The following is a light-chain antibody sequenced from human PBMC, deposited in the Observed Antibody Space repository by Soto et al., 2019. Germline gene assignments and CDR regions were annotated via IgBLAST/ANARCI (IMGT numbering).Light chain of an antibody. Sequence: QSVLTQPASVSGSPGQPITISCTGTSSDVGGYNYVSWYQQHPGKAPKVMIYDVSNRPSGVSNRCSGSKSGNTASLTISGLQPEDEADYYCNSYTTSSTYVFGTGTKLTVL. CDR3: NSYTTSSTYV. CDR2: DVS. J-gene: IGLJ1*01. V-gene: IGLV2-14*01. CDR1: SSDVGGYNY.